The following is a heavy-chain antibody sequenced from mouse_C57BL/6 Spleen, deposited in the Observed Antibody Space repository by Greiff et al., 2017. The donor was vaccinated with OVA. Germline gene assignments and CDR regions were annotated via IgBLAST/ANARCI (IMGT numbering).Heavy chain of an antibody. CDR3: ARDYYGSPFDY. CDR2: IYPRDGST. Sequence: VMLVESGPELVKPGASVKLSCKASGYTFTSYDINWVKQRPGQGLEWIGWIYPRDGSTKYNEKFKGKATLTVDTSSSTAYMELHSLTSEDSAVYFCARDYYGSPFDYWGQGTTLTVSS. CDR1: GYTFTSYD. J-gene: IGHJ2*01. V-gene: IGHV1-85*01. D-gene: IGHD1-1*01.